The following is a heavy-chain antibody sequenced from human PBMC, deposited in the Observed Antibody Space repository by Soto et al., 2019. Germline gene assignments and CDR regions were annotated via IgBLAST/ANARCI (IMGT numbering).Heavy chain of an antibody. J-gene: IGHJ4*02. CDR3: ARGRYGDY. V-gene: IGHV1-18*01. CDR1: GYTFTSYG. Sequence: QVHLVQSGAEVKKPGASVKVSCKASGYTFTSYGITLVRQAPGQGLEWMGWISAHNGNTDYAQKLQGRVIVTRDTSTSTAYMELRSLISDDTAVYYCARGRYGDYWGQGALVTVSS. CDR2: ISAHNGNT. D-gene: IGHD1-1*01.